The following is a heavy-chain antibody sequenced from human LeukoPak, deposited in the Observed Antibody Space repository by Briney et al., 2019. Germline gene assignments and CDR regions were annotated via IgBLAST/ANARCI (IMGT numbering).Heavy chain of an antibody. CDR3: ASSVITIFGVVTFDY. Sequence: SETLSLTCTVSGGSISSSSYYWGWIRQPAGKGLEWIGRIYTSGSTNYNPSLKSRVTISVDTSKNQFSLKLSSVTAADTAVYYCASSVITIFGVVTFDYWGQGTLVTVSS. D-gene: IGHD3-3*01. CDR2: IYTSGST. J-gene: IGHJ4*02. CDR1: GGSISSSSYY. V-gene: IGHV4-61*02.